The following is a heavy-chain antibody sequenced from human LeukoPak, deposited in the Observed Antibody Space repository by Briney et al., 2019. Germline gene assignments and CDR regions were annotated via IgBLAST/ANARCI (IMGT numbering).Heavy chain of an antibody. D-gene: IGHD2-15*01. CDR3: ARTYCGGGNCYHFDY. CDR1: GGSISNYY. J-gene: IGHJ4*02. CDR2: IYTSGST. V-gene: IGHV4-4*07. Sequence: MPSETLSLTCTVSGGSISNYYWIWIRQPAGKGLEWIGRIYTSGSTDYNPSLESRVSMSLDTSKNQIMLKLNSVTAADTAVYYCARTYCGGGNCYHFDYWGQGTLVTVSS.